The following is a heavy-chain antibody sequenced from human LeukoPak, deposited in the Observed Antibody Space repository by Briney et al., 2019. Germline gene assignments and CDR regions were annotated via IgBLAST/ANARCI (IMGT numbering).Heavy chain of an antibody. V-gene: IGHV1-69*13. J-gene: IGHJ4*02. D-gene: IGHD4-17*01. Sequence: SVKVSCKTSGGTFNNYAISWVRQAPGQGLEWMGGIIPVFGTANYAQKFRGRATITADESANTAYIELSSLRSGDTAVYYCTRRNLYTKYGEDFDFWDQGTLVIVTS. CDR2: IIPVFGTA. CDR3: TRRNLYTKYGEDFDF. CDR1: GGTFNNYA.